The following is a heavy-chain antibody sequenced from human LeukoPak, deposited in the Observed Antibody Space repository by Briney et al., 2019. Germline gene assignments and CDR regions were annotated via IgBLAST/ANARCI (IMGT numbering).Heavy chain of an antibody. CDR1: GYTFTGYY. V-gene: IGHV1-2*02. CDR3: AGGSGISTDPFDP. Sequence: ASVKVSCKTSGYTFTGYYMHWVRQAPGQGLEWMGWINPNSGGTNYAQKFQGRVTMTRDTSISTAYMELSRLRSDDTAVYYCAGGSGISTDPFDPWGQGTLVSVSS. CDR2: INPNSGGT. D-gene: IGHD3-10*01. J-gene: IGHJ5*02.